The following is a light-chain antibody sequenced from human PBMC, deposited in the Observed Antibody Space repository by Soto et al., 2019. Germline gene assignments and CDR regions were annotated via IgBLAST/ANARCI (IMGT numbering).Light chain of an antibody. J-gene: IGKJ2*01. CDR2: FAS. V-gene: IGKV3-20*01. CDR1: QSVTHYY. CDR3: QQYDNSPPTYT. Sequence: EIVLTQSPATLSLSPGERATLSCRTSQSVTHYYLPWYQQKRGQAPRLLIYFASTRATGIPDRFSGSGSGTDFTLTISRLEPEDFAVYYCQQYDNSPPTYTFGPGTKVDIK.